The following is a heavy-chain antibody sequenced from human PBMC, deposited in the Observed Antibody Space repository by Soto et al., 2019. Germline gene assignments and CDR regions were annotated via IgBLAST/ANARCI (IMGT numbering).Heavy chain of an antibody. J-gene: IGHJ6*03. D-gene: IGHD3-3*01. CDR2: IYYSGST. Sequence: PSETLSLTCTVSGGSISSYYWSWIRQPPGKGLEWIGYIYYSGSTNYNPSLKSRVTISVDTSKNQFSLKLSSVTAADTAVYYCARSGYYDFWSGHAEWYYYYYMDVWGKGTTVTVSS. CDR1: GGSISSYY. CDR3: ARSGYYDFWSGHAEWYYYYYMDV. V-gene: IGHV4-59*01.